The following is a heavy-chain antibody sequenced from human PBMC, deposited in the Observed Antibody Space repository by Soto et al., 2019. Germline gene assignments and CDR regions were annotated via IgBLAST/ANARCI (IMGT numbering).Heavy chain of an antibody. Sequence: PSETLSLTCTVSGGSISSSSYYWGWIRQPPGKGLEWIGSIYYSGSTYYNPSLKSRVTISVDTSKNQFSLKLGSVTAADTAVYYCARQYVLRFLEWLSDNWFDPWGQGTLVTVSS. CDR1: GGSISSSSYY. CDR2: IYYSGST. CDR3: ARQYVLRFLEWLSDNWFDP. V-gene: IGHV4-39*01. D-gene: IGHD3-3*01. J-gene: IGHJ5*02.